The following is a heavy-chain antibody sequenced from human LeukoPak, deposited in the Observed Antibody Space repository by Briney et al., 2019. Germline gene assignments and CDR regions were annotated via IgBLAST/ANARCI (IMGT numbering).Heavy chain of an antibody. Sequence: GGSLRLSCDASGFNFREYWMSWVRQAPGKGLEWVAHIQEDSSYNYYLDSVKGRFTISRDNANNLLYLEMSSLRVDDTAIYYCARGFGQLNYWGQGTQVTVSS. J-gene: IGHJ4*02. V-gene: IGHV3-7*03. CDR1: GFNFREYW. D-gene: IGHD3-10*01. CDR3: ARGFGQLNY. CDR2: IQEDSSYN.